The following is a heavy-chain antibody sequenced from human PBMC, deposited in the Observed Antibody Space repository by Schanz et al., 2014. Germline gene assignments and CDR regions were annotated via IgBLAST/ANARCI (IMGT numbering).Heavy chain of an antibody. V-gene: IGHV3-23*01. J-gene: IGHJ6*01. CDR3: VKDPDKYNWNDVEGMDV. Sequence: EVQLLESGGGLVQPGGSLRLSCTVSGFTVNNYAMNWVRQAPGRGLEWVSGITRQGTTYYADFVKGRFSISRDNSKNTLYLQMKSLRVEDTAVYYCVKDPDKYNWNDVEGMDVWGPGTTVTVSS. D-gene: IGHD1-1*01. CDR1: GFTVNNYA. CDR2: ITRQGTT.